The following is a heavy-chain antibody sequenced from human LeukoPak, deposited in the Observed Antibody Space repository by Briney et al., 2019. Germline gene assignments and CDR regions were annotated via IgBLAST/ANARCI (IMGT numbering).Heavy chain of an antibody. J-gene: IGHJ4*02. D-gene: IGHD4-23*01. CDR1: GFSFSRNY. V-gene: IGHV3-53*01. Sequence: GGSLRLSCAVSGFSFSRNYYMNWVRQAPGKGLEWVSVIYSAGATYYADSVKGRFTIPIDNSKNTVYLRMNSLRPEDTAVYYCARGNDYGGAWYYFDFWGLGTVVTVSS. CDR3: ARGNDYGGAWYYFDF. CDR2: IYSAGAT.